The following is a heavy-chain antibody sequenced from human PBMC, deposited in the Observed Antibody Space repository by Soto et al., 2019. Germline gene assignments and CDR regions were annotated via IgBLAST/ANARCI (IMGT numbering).Heavy chain of an antibody. CDR3: AREFVVAPYYYGMDV. CDR1: GYTFTGYY. Sequence: ASVKFSCKASGYTFTGYYMHWVRQAPGQGLEWMGWINPNSGGTNYAQKFQGRVTMTRDTSISTAYMELSRLRSDDTAMYYCAREFVVAPYYYGMDVWGQGTTVTVSS. D-gene: IGHD2-21*01. V-gene: IGHV1-2*02. CDR2: INPNSGGT. J-gene: IGHJ6*02.